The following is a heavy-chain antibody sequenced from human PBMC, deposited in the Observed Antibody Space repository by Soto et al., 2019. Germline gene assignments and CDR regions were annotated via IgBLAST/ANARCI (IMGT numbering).Heavy chain of an antibody. CDR2: INHSGST. CDR1: GGSFSGYY. CDR3: ARAAPRYRSGGSSYTGRVY. V-gene: IGHV4-34*01. Sequence: QVQLQQWGAGLLKPSETLSLTCAVYGGSFSGYYWSWIRQPPGKGLEWIGEINHSGSTNYNPSLKSRATISVDTSKNHFHLNLSAATAAGPAVYYCARAAPRYRSGGSSYTGRVYWGQGTLVTVSS. J-gene: IGHJ4*02. D-gene: IGHD2-15*01.